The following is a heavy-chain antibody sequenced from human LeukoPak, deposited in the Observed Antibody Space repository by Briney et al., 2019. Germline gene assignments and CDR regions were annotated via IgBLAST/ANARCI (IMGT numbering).Heavy chain of an antibody. D-gene: IGHD3-22*01. Sequence: ASVKVSCKASGGTFSSYAISWVRQAPGQGLEWMGGIIPIFGTANYAQKFQGRVTITADESTSTAYMELSSLRSEDTAVYYCARLIHPYYYDSSGPPFDIWGQGTMVTVSS. J-gene: IGHJ3*02. V-gene: IGHV1-69*13. CDR2: IIPIFGTA. CDR1: GGTFSSYA. CDR3: ARLIHPYYYDSSGPPFDI.